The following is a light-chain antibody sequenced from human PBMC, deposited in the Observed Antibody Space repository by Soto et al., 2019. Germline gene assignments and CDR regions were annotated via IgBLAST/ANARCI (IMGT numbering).Light chain of an antibody. CDR1: SSNIGAGFD. Sequence: QSVLTQPPSVSGAPGQRVTISCTGNSSNIGAGFDVHWYQQLPGTAPKLLIYDNSNRPSGVPDRFSGSKSGTSASLAITGLQAEDGTDYYCQSYDSRLSAVVFVGGTQLPVL. V-gene: IGLV1-40*01. J-gene: IGLJ2*01. CDR3: QSYDSRLSAVV. CDR2: DNS.